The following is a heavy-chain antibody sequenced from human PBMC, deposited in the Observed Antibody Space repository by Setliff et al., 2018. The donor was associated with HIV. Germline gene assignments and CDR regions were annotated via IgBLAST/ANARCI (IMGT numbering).Heavy chain of an antibody. CDR1: GYTFTGYF. V-gene: IGHV1-2*02. Sequence: ASVKVSCKASGYTFTGYFIHWVRQAPGQGLERMGWINPSSGGTNYAQKFQGRVTMTRDTSISTAYMEVSRLISDDTAMYYCARVPGRNYFDYWVQGTLVTV. J-gene: IGHJ4*02. CDR3: ARVPGRNYFDY. CDR2: INPSSGGT.